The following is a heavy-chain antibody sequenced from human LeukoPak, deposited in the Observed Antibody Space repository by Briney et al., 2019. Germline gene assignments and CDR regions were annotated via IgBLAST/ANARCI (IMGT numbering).Heavy chain of an antibody. D-gene: IGHD3-9*01. J-gene: IGHJ4*02. CDR3: ARVRYFDWWCYFDC. Sequence: PSQTLSLTCTVSGGSISSGDYSWSWIRQPPGKGLEWIGYISYSGTPYYNPSLKSRVTISVDTSKNQFSLTLSSVTAADTAVYYCARVRYFDWWCYFDCWGQGTLVTVSS. V-gene: IGHV4-30-4*01. CDR1: GGSISSGDYS. CDR2: ISYSGTP.